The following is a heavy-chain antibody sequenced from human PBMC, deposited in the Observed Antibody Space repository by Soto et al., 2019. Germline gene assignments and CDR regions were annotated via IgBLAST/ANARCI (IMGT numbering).Heavy chain of an antibody. J-gene: IGHJ4*02. Sequence: PGGSLRLSCAASGFTFSGDAMSWVRQAPGKGLEWVSVIYSDGRTYHADSVEGRFTISRDNSKNTLYLQMNSLRAEDTAVYYCARSPGDYYDSSGYYVYWGQGTLVTVSS. CDR1: GFTFSGDA. V-gene: IGHV3-66*01. CDR2: IYSDGRT. D-gene: IGHD3-22*01. CDR3: ARSPGDYYDSSGYYVY.